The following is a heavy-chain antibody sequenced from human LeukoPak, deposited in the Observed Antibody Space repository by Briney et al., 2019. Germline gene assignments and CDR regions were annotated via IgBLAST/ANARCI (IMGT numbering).Heavy chain of an antibody. D-gene: IGHD6-19*01. V-gene: IGHV3-48*03. Sequence: TGGSLRLSCAASGFTFSSYEMNWVRQAPGKGLEWVSYISRSGSTIYYADSVKGRFTISRENDKNSLYLQMNSLRAEDTAVYYCATTVAGYPDDYFDYWGQGTLVTVSS. J-gene: IGHJ4*02. CDR3: ATTVAGYPDDYFDY. CDR2: ISRSGSTI. CDR1: GFTFSSYE.